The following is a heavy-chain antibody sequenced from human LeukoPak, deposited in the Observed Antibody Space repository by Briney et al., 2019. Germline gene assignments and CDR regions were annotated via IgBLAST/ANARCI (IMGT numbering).Heavy chain of an antibody. Sequence: GGSLRLSCTASGFNFGNHAMSWVRQAPGKGLEWVGFIRGKAYGGTTEYAASVKGRFTISRDNAKSSLYLQMNSLRAEDTAVYYCASRIVGTPDYLDYWGQGTLVTVSS. D-gene: IGHD1-26*01. V-gene: IGHV3-49*04. CDR2: IRGKAYGGTT. J-gene: IGHJ4*02. CDR1: GFNFGNHA. CDR3: ASRIVGTPDYLDY.